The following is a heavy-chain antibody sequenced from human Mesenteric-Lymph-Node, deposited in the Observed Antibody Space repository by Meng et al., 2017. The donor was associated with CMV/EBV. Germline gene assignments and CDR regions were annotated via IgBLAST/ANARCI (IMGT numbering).Heavy chain of an antibody. Sequence: KVSCKGSGYSFTNYWIGWVRQMPGKGLEWMGIIYPGDSDTRYSPSFQGQVTISADKSISTAYLQWSSLKASDTAMYYCARHRVGYCSSTSCPAVDYWGQGTLVTVSS. CDR3: ARHRVGYCSSTSCPAVDY. J-gene: IGHJ4*02. CDR2: IYPGDSDT. CDR1: GYSFTNYW. D-gene: IGHD2-2*01. V-gene: IGHV5-51*01.